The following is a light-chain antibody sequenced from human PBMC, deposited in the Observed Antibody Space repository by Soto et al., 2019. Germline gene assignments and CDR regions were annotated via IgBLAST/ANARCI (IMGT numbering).Light chain of an antibody. CDR3: QQRSNWPEIT. V-gene: IGKV3D-20*02. J-gene: IGKJ5*01. CDR2: DAS. CDR1: QSVSSSY. Sequence: DIVLTQSPGTLSLSPGERATLTCRASQSVSSSYLAWYQQKPGQAPRLLIYDASSRATGIPDRFSGSGSGTDFTLTISSLEPEDFAVYYCQQRSNWPEITFGQGTRLEIK.